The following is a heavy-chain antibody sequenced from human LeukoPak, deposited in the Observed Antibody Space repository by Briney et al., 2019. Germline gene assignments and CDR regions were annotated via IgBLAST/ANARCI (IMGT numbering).Heavy chain of an antibody. D-gene: IGHD2-21*02. J-gene: IGHJ4*02. CDR3: ARDRIVYCGGDCYRLDY. CDR2: ISGSGGDT. Sequence: PGGSLRLSCAASGFTFSSYAMNWVRQAPVKGLEWVSAISGSGGDTYYADSVKGRFTISRDNSKNTLYLQMNSLRAEDTAVYYCARDRIVYCGGDCYRLDYWGQGTLVTVSS. V-gene: IGHV3-23*01. CDR1: GFTFSSYA.